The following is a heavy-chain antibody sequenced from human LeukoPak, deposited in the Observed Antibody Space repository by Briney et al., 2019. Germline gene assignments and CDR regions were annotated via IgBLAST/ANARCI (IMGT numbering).Heavy chain of an antibody. CDR2: IYYSGST. Sequence: PSETLFLTCTVSGGSISSYYWSWIWQPPGKGLEWIGYIYYSGSTNYNPSLKSRVTISVDTSKNQFSLKLSSVTAADTAVYYCARRYSSGWYIIDYWGQGTLVTVSS. J-gene: IGHJ4*02. D-gene: IGHD6-19*01. CDR1: GGSISSYY. V-gene: IGHV4-59*08. CDR3: ARRYSSGWYIIDY.